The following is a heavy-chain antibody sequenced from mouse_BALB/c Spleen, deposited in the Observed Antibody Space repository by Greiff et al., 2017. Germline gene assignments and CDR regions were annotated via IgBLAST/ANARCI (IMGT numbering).Heavy chain of an antibody. V-gene: IGHV2-4-1*01. CDR1: GFSLTSYG. CDR3: ARKDDYGPYWYFDV. Sequence: QVQLQQSGPGLVQPSQSLSITCTVSGFSLTSYGVHWVRQSPGKGLEWLGVIWSGGSTDYNAAFISRLSISKDNSKSQVFFKMNSLQADDTAIYYCARKDDYGPYWYFDVWGAGTTVTVSS. D-gene: IGHD2-4*01. J-gene: IGHJ1*01. CDR2: IWSGGST.